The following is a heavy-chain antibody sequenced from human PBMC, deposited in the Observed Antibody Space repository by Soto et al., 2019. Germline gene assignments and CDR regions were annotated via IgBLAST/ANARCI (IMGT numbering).Heavy chain of an antibody. J-gene: IGHJ2*01. CDR3: TKAPVVWGSSWYFDL. D-gene: IGHD7-27*01. Sequence: CGSLILSSAASGFKFSNSAMTWVRQAPGKGLECVSAISGSGGSTYYAASVKGGFTISRDNSENTLYLQMSILGAEETAVYYCTKAPVVWGSSWYFDLWGRGTLVTVSS. CDR2: ISGSGGST. V-gene: IGHV3-23*01. CDR1: GFKFSNSA.